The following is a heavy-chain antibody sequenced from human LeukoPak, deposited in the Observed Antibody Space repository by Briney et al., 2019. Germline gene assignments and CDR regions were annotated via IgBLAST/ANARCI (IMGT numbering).Heavy chain of an antibody. D-gene: IGHD3-10*01. V-gene: IGHV4-59*01. Sequence: SETLSLTCTVSGVSISSYYWSWIRQPPGKGLEWIGYIYYSGSTNYNPSLKSRVTISVDTSKNQFSLKLSSVTAADTAVYYCARDRGYMDVWGKGTTVTISS. J-gene: IGHJ6*03. CDR1: GVSISSYY. CDR3: ARDRGYMDV. CDR2: IYYSGST.